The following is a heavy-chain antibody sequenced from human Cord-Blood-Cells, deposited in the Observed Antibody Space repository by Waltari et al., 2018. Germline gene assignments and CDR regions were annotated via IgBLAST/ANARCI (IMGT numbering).Heavy chain of an antibody. Sequence: EVQLVESGGGLVKPGGSLRLSCAASGFTFSSYSMNWVRQAPGKGWRWVSAVGSSSSYIYYAGSVKGRFTISRDNAKNSLYLQMNSLRAEDTAVYYCAGGGGSGYYYDYWGQGTLVTVSS. D-gene: IGHD3-22*01. CDR3: AGGGGSGYYYDY. J-gene: IGHJ4*02. CDR2: VGSSSSYI. V-gene: IGHV3-21*01. CDR1: GFTFSSYS.